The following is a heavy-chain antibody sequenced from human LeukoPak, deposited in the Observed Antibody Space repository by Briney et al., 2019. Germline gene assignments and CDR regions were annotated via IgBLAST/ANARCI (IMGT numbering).Heavy chain of an antibody. CDR3: ARYSSGWTDY. CDR2: INPNSGDT. J-gene: IGHJ4*02. V-gene: IGHV1-2*06. CDR1: GYTFTGYY. D-gene: IGHD6-19*01. Sequence: ASVEVSCKASGYTFTGYYMHWVRQAPGQGLEWMGRINPNSGDTSYAQNFQGRVTMTRDTSISTAYMELSRLTSDDTAVYYRARYSSGWTDYWGQGTLVTVSS.